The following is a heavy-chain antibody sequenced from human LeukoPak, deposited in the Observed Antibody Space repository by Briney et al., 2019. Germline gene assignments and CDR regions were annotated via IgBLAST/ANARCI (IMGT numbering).Heavy chain of an antibody. CDR2: MNPNSGNT. CDR3: ARDSLYSSSWLGYYYGMDV. J-gene: IGHJ6*02. CDR1: GYTFTSYD. Sequence: ASVKVSCKASGYTFTSYDINWVRQATGQGLEWMGWMNPNSGNTGYAQKFQGRVTMTTDTSTSTAYMELRSLRSDDTAVYYCARDSLYSSSWLGYYYGMDVWGQGTTVTVSS. D-gene: IGHD6-13*01. V-gene: IGHV1-8*02.